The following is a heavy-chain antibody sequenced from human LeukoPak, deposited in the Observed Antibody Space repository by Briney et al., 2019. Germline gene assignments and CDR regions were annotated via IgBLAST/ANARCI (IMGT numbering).Heavy chain of an antibody. J-gene: IGHJ3*02. CDR1: GGSFSSYY. V-gene: IGHV4-34*01. CDR2: INHSGAT. Sequence: SETLSLTCAVYGGSFSSYYWSWIRQPPGRGLEWIGDINHSGATNYKPSLKSRVSISIDTSKNQFSLKLTSVTAADTAMYYCARGYYDARGDSNPFDIWGQGTMVTVSS. CDR3: ARGYYDARGDSNPFDI. D-gene: IGHD3-22*01.